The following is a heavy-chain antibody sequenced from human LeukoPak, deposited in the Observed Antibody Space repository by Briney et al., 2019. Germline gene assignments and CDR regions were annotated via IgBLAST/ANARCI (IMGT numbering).Heavy chain of an antibody. Sequence: SETLSLTCAVSGASISGSGYYWGWIRQPPGKGLEWIGNIYYSGSTYYNASLQSRFTISIDTSKNQFSLRLNSVTAADTAMYYCAESGGSGLIDYWGQGTLVTVSS. J-gene: IGHJ4*02. CDR2: IYYSGST. V-gene: IGHV4-39*01. CDR1: GASISGSGYY. D-gene: IGHD6-25*01. CDR3: AESGGSGLIDY.